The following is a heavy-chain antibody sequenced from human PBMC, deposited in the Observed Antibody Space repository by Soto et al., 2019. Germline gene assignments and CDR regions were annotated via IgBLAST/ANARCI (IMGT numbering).Heavy chain of an antibody. CDR1: EFSVSDNY. J-gene: IGHJ4*02. CDR3: KSRDY. V-gene: IGHV3-53*04. CDR2: IFSGGST. Sequence: EVQLVESGGGLVLPGGSLRLACAASEFSVSDNYMNWVRQAPGKGLEWVAVIFSGGSTNYADSVKGRFTISRLKSENTLYLQMRSLRPEDTAVYFCKSRDYWCRGTLVTVSS.